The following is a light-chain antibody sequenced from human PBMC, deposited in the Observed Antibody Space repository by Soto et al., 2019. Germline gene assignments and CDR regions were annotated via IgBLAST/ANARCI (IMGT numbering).Light chain of an antibody. Sequence: DIHMTQSPSSLSASVGDRVTITCRASQSIIVYLNWYQQKPGKAPKLLIYTASSLQSGVPSRFSGSGSGTDFTLTISNLQPEDFATYYCQQSYMMPQTFGQGTKVEIK. J-gene: IGKJ2*01. CDR1: QSIIVY. CDR3: QQSYMMPQT. CDR2: TAS. V-gene: IGKV1-39*01.